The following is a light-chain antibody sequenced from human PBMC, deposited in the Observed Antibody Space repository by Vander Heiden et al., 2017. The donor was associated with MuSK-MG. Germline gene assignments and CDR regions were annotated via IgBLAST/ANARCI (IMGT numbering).Light chain of an antibody. J-gene: IGLJ2*01. V-gene: IGLV1-40*01. CDR2: GNS. Sequence: QSVLPQPPSVSGAPGQRVTISCTGSSSNIGAGYDVHWYQQLPGTAPKLLIYGNSNRPSGVPDRFSGSKSGTTDSLAITGLQAEDEADYYCQSYDSSLSTPVFGGGTKLTVL. CDR3: QSYDSSLSTPV. CDR1: SSNIGAGYD.